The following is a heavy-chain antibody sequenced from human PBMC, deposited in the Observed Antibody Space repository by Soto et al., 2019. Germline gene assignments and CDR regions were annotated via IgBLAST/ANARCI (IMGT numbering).Heavy chain of an antibody. CDR1: GFTFSSYA. D-gene: IGHD6-19*01. CDR3: AKGVPGIAVAGTGYFQH. V-gene: IGHV3-23*01. Sequence: EVQLLESGGGLVKAGGSLRLSCAASGFTFSSYAIGLVRQAPGKGLEWVSGISGSGDSTYYADSVKGRFTISRDNSKKTVYLQMNSLRAEDTAVYYCAKGVPGIAVAGTGYFQHWGQGTLVTVSS. J-gene: IGHJ1*01. CDR2: ISGSGDST.